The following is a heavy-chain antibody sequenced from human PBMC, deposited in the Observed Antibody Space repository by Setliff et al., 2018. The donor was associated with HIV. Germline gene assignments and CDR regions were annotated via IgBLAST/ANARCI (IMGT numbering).Heavy chain of an antibody. V-gene: IGHV1-18*01. CDR2: ISTYSDET. CDR1: GYTFTAYG. J-gene: IGHJ6*02. Sequence: ASVKVSCKPSGYTFTAYGLSWVRQAPGQGLEWMGWISTYSDETSYAQKLQGRVTMTTDTSTSTAYMELRRLTFDDTAVYYCARDVEHMMDVWGQGTTVTVS. CDR3: ARDVEHMMDV.